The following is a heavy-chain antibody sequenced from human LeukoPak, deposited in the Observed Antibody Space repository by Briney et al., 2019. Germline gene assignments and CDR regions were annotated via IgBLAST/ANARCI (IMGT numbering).Heavy chain of an antibody. J-gene: IGHJ4*02. Sequence: GASVKVSCKASGYTFTGYYMHWVRQAPGQGLEWMGWINPNSGGTNYAQKFQGRVTMATDTSTSTAYMELRSLRSDDTAVYYCARDAQITMVRGVTGGIVYFDYWGQGTLVTVSS. CDR1: GYTFTGYY. D-gene: IGHD3-10*01. CDR3: ARDAQITMVRGVTGGIVYFDY. V-gene: IGHV1-2*02. CDR2: INPNSGGT.